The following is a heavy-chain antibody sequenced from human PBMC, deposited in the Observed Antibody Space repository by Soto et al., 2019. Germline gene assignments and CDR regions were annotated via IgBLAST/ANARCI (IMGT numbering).Heavy chain of an antibody. V-gene: IGHV4-39*01. CDR3: ARPLHVNDVFDI. CDR1: GGSISSTTSF. Sequence: QLQLQESGPGLVKPSETLSLTCTVSGGSISSTTSFWGWVRQPPGKGLEWVGSISYRGVTYYNPSLQPRVTIPVDTSRNQFSLKLTSVTAADTAVYYWARPLHVNDVFDISGQGTMITVSS. CDR2: ISYRGVT. J-gene: IGHJ3*02.